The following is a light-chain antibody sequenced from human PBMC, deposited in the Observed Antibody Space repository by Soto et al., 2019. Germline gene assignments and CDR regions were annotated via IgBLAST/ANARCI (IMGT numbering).Light chain of an antibody. V-gene: IGKV3-20*01. Sequence: EIVLTQSPGTLSLSPGERATLSCRASQSVSSSYLARYQQKPGQAPRLLIYGASSRATGIPDRFSGSGSGTDFTLTISRLEPEDFGVYYCQQYGSSPYTFGQGTKLEIK. CDR3: QQYGSSPYT. CDR2: GAS. CDR1: QSVSSSY. J-gene: IGKJ2*01.